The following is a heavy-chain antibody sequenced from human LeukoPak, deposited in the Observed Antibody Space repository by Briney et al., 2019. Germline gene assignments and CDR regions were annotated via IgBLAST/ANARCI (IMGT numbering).Heavy chain of an antibody. CDR3: ARVSGWNPLEAAHLDY. J-gene: IGHJ4*02. CDR2: IIPIFGTA. V-gene: IGHV1-69*13. D-gene: IGHD6-19*01. Sequence: ASVKVSCKASGGTFSSYAISWVRQAPGQGLEWMGGIIPIFGTANYAQKFQGRVTITADESTSTAYMELSSLRSEDTAVYYCARVSGWNPLEAAHLDYWGQGTLVTVSS. CDR1: GGTFSSYA.